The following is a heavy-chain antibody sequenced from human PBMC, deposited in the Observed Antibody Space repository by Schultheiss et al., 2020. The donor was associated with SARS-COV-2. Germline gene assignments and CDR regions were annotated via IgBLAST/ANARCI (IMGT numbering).Heavy chain of an antibody. CDR2: ISAYNGNT. CDR3: ARVPMTIFGVIIKSGAHDY. CDR1: AYIFTTYD. J-gene: IGHJ4*02. Sequence: ASVKVSCKASAYIFTTYDTHWVRQAPGQGLEWMGWISAYNGNTNYAQKLQGRVTLTTDTSTTTAYMDLRSLRSDDTAVYYCARVPMTIFGVIIKSGAHDYWGQGTLVTVAS. D-gene: IGHD3-3*01. V-gene: IGHV1-18*01.